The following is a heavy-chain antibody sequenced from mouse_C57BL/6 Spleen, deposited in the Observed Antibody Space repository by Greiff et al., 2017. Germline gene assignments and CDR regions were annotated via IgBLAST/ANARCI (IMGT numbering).Heavy chain of an antibody. CDR2: IDPETGGT. V-gene: IGHV1-15*01. Sequence: QVQLQQSGAELVRPGASVTLSCKASGYTFTDYEMHWVKQTPVHGLEWIGAIDPETGGTAYNQKFKGKAILTADKSSSTAYMELRSLTSEDSAVYYCTRPDSNFYAMDYWGQGTSVTVSS. CDR1: GYTFTDYE. CDR3: TRPDSNFYAMDY. D-gene: IGHD2-5*01. J-gene: IGHJ4*01.